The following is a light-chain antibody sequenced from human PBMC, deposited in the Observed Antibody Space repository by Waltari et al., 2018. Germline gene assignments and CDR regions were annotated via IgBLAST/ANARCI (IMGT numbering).Light chain of an antibody. CDR1: QGISSY. V-gene: IGKV1-9*01. Sequence: GDRVTITCRASQGISSYLAWYQQQPGEAPKLLISAASTLQSWVPSRFSGSGYGTEFTLTISSLQPEDFATYYCQQLNSFPYTFGQGTKLDIK. CDR3: QQLNSFPYT. CDR2: AAS. J-gene: IGKJ2*01.